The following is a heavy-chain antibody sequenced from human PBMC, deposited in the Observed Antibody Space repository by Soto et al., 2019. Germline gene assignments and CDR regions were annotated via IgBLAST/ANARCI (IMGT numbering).Heavy chain of an antibody. CDR2: INPNSGGT. V-gene: IGHV1-2*04. D-gene: IGHD6-19*01. Sequence: ASVKVSCKASGYTFTGYYMHWVRQAPGQGLEWMGWINPNSGGTNYAQKFQGWVTMTRDTSTSTAYMELSRLRSEDTAVYYCARGGPLYTTGPHDSWGQGTLVTVSS. J-gene: IGHJ5*01. CDR1: GYTFTGYY. CDR3: ARGGPLYTTGPHDS.